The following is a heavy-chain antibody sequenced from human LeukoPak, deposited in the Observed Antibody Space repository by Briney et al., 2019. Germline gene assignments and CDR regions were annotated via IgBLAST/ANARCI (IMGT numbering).Heavy chain of an antibody. J-gene: IGHJ4*02. CDR1: GGSFSGYY. V-gene: IGHV4-34*01. CDR3: ARALYDYVWGSYPTY. CDR2: INHSGST. Sequence: SETLSLTCAVYGGSFSGYYWGWIRQPPGKGLEWIGEINHSGSTNYNPSLKSRVTISVDTSKNQFSLKLSSVTAADTAVYYCARALYDYVWGSYPTYWGQGTLVTVSS. D-gene: IGHD3-16*02.